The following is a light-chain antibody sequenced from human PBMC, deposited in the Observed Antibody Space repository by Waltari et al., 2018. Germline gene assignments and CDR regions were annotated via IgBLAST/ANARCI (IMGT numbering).Light chain of an antibody. CDR1: QSVSTSY. CDR2: AAS. Sequence: EIVLTQSPGTLSLSPGERATLPGRASQSVSTSYLAWYQQKPGQAPRLLMYAASRRATGIPDRYSGSGSGTDFTLTISRLEPEDFAGYYCQQYGSSPYTFGQGTKLEIK. J-gene: IGKJ2*01. V-gene: IGKV3-20*01. CDR3: QQYGSSPYT.